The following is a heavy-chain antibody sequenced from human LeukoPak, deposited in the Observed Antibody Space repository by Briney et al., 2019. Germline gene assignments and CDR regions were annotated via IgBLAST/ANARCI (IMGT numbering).Heavy chain of an antibody. J-gene: IGHJ4*02. CDR3: ATFGSGTYRLLYFDY. CDR1: GFTFSNYA. D-gene: IGHD3-10*01. CDR2: ISGSGRNT. V-gene: IGHV3-23*01. Sequence: GGSLRLSCAASGFTFSNYAMTWVPQAPGKGLEWVSVISGSGRNTDYADSVKGRFTISRDNSKHTLYVQMNSLRAEDTAVYYCATFGSGTYRLLYFDYWGQGTLVSVSS.